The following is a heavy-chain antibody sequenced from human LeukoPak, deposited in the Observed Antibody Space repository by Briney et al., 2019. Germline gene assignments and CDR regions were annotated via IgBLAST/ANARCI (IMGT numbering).Heavy chain of an antibody. V-gene: IGHV3-48*03. Sequence: PGGSLRLSWAASGFTFSSYEMNWVRQAPGKGLEWVSYISSSGSTIYYADSVKGRFTISRDNSMNTLYLQMTSLRVEDTAVYYCANWIEGRHEKFDYWGQGTLVTVSS. CDR3: ANWIEGRHEKFDY. CDR2: ISSSGSTI. J-gene: IGHJ4*02. CDR1: GFTFSSYE. D-gene: IGHD1-1*01.